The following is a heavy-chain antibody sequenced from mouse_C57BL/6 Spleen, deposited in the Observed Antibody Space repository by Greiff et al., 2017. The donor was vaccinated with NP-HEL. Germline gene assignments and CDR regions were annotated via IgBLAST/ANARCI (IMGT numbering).Heavy chain of an antibody. D-gene: IGHD2-1*01. CDR3: ARFLDGNYGAY. Sequence: QVQLQQSGAELARPGASVKMSCKASGYTFTSYTMHWVKQRPGQGLEWIGYINPSSGYTKYNQKFKDKATLTADKSSSTAYMQLSSLTSEDSAVYYCARFLDGNYGAYWGQGTLVTVSA. J-gene: IGHJ3*01. CDR1: GYTFTSYT. V-gene: IGHV1-4*01. CDR2: INPSSGYT.